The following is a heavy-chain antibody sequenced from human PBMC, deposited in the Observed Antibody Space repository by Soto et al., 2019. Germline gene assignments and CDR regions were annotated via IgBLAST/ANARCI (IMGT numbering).Heavy chain of an antibody. CDR3: ARELVIGEDDYFDY. CDR2: INPNSGGT. CDR1: GYTFTGYY. D-gene: IGHD3-10*01. Sequence: GASVKVSCKASGYTFTGYYMHWVRQAPGQGLEWMGWINPNSGGTNYAQKFQGWVTMTRDTSISTAYMELSRLRSDDTAVYYCARELVIGEDDYFDYWGQGTLVTVSS. V-gene: IGHV1-2*04. J-gene: IGHJ4*02.